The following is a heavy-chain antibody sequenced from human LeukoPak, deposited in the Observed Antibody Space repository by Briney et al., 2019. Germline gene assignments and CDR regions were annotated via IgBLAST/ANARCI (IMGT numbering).Heavy chain of an antibody. CDR1: GYTFTSYD. CDR2: MNPNSGNT. Sequence: ASVKVSCKASGYTFTSYDINWVRQATGQGLEWMGWMNPNSGNTGYAQKFQGRVTMTRNTSISTAYMELSSLRSEGTAVYYCARGGLGEDYGGNSGWFDPWGQGTLVTVSS. D-gene: IGHD4-23*01. V-gene: IGHV1-8*01. CDR3: ARGGLGEDYGGNSGWFDP. J-gene: IGHJ5*02.